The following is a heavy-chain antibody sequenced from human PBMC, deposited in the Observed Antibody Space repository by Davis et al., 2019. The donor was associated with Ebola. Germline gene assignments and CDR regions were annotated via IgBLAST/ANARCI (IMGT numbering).Heavy chain of an antibody. CDR3: ARDHHCGGDCCPLDY. Sequence: ASVKVSCKASGYTFTGYYMHWVRQAPGQGLEWMGIINPSGGSTSYAQKFQGRVTMTRDTSTSTVYMELSSLRSEDTAVYYCARDHHCGGDCCPLDYWGQGTLVTVSS. J-gene: IGHJ4*02. CDR2: INPSGGST. CDR1: GYTFTGYY. V-gene: IGHV1-46*01. D-gene: IGHD2-21*02.